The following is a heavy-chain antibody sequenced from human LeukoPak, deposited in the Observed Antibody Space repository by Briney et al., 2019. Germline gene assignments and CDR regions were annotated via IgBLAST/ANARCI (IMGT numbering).Heavy chain of an antibody. CDR2: IHSSATYI. CDR3: ARAAIRVDFFDY. D-gene: IGHD2-2*01. CDR1: GFLFGGHA. Sequence: GGSLRLSCAASGFLFGGHAMVWIRQAPGKGLECVSSIHSSATYITYADSVRGRFTISRDNDKNSLFLDMNDLRAEDTAVYYCARAAIRVDFFDYWGQGTLVAVSS. J-gene: IGHJ4*02. V-gene: IGHV3-21*06.